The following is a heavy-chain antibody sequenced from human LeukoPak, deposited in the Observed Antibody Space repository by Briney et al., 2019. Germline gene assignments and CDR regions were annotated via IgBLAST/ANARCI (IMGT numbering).Heavy chain of an antibody. V-gene: IGHV4-34*01. CDR2: INHSGST. CDR3: ARAWASRSWFDP. Sequence: SETLSLTCAVYGGSFSGYYWSWIRQPPGKGLEWIGEINHSGSTNYNPSLKSRVTISVDTSKNQFSLKLSSVTAADTAVYYCARAWASRSWFDPWGQGTLVTVSS. D-gene: IGHD1-26*01. CDR1: GGSFSGYY. J-gene: IGHJ5*02.